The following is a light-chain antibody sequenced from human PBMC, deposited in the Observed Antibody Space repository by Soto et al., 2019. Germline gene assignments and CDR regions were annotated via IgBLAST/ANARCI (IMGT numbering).Light chain of an antibody. V-gene: IGKV1-33*01. J-gene: IGKJ4*01. CDR1: QDITNY. CDR2: DAS. CDR3: QQCDYLPLT. Sequence: DIQMTQSPSSLSASVGDRVTITCQASQDITNYLNWYQQKPGKAPKLLIYDASNLETGVPSRFSGSGSGTDLSFTISSLQPEDIATYYCQQCDYLPLTFGGGTKVEIK.